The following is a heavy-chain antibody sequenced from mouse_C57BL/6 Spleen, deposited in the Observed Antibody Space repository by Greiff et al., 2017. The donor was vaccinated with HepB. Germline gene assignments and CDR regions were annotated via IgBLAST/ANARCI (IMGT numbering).Heavy chain of an antibody. CDR2: ISSGSSTI. CDR1: GFTFSDYG. D-gene: IGHD1-1*01. V-gene: IGHV5-17*01. Sequence: EVKVVESGGGLVKPGGSLKLSCAASGFTFSDYGMHWVRQAPEKGLEWVAYISSGSSTIYYADTVKGRFTISRDNAKNTLFLQMTSLRSEDTAMYYCARPTVDYYAMDYWGQGTSVTVSS. CDR3: ARPTVDYYAMDY. J-gene: IGHJ4*01.